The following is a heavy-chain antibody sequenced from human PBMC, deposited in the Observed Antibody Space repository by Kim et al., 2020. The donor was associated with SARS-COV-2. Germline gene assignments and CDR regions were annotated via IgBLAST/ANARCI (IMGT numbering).Heavy chain of an antibody. Sequence: GGSLRLSCAASGFTFDDYAMHWVRQAPGKGLEWVSGISWNSGSIGYADSVKGRFTISRDNAENSQYLQMNSLRAEHTALYYCAKGPETDSSLLYYFDYWGHETRVTV. V-gene: IGHV3-9*01. CDR1: GFTFDDYA. J-gene: IGHJ4*01. D-gene: IGHD6-13*01. CDR2: ISWNSGSI. CDR3: AKGPETDSSLLYYFDY.